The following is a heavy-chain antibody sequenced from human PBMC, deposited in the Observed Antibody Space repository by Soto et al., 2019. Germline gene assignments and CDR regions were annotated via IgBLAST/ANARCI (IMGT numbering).Heavy chain of an antibody. CDR3: ARDYSGHGMDV. CDR2: INPNSGGA. V-gene: IGHV1-2*02. D-gene: IGHD1-26*01. CDR1: GYTFTAYH. J-gene: IGHJ6*02. Sequence: ASVKVSCKTSGYTFTAYHIHWVRHAPGQGLEWMGWINPNSGGANYAQKFEGRVTMTRDTSISTVYMELSRLGSDDTALYYCARDYSGHGMDVWGQGTTVTVSS.